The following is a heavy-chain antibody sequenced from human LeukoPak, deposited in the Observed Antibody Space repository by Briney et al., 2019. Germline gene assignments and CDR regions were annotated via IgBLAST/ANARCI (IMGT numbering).Heavy chain of an antibody. V-gene: IGHV3-48*03. D-gene: IGHD3-22*01. J-gene: IGHJ4*02. CDR1: GFTFSSYE. CDR2: ISSSGSTI. Sequence: GGSLRLSCAASGFTFSSYEMNWVRQAPGKGLEWVSYISSSGSTIYYADSVKGRFTISRDNSKNTLYLQMNSLRAEDTAVYYCAKEMYYDSRALDYWGQGTLVTVSS. CDR3: AKEMYYDSRALDY.